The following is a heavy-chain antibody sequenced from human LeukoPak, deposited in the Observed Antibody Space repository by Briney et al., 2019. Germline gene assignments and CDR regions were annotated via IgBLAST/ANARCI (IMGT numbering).Heavy chain of an antibody. CDR2: ISGSGGST. CDR3: ARDIFPQERSHFDS. V-gene: IGHV3-23*01. D-gene: IGHD6-25*01. CDR1: GFTFSSYA. Sequence: GGSLRLSCAASGFTFSSYAMSWVRQAPGKGLEWVSAISGSGGSTYYADSVKGRFTISRDNPRNTLYLQMDSLRAEDTAVYYCARDIFPQERSHFDSWGRGTLVTVSS. J-gene: IGHJ4*02.